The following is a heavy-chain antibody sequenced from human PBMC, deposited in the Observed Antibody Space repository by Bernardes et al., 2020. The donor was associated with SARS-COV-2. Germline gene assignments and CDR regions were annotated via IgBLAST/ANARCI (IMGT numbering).Heavy chain of an antibody. CDR3: ARHRKEGWIALDY. CDR2: IYYSGST. Sequence: SETLSLTCTVSGGSISSSSYYWGWIRQPPGKGLEWIGSIYYSGSTYYNPSLKSRVTISVDTSKNQFSLKLSSVTAADTAVYYCARHRKEGWIALDYWGQGTLVTVSS. V-gene: IGHV4-39*01. J-gene: IGHJ4*02. CDR1: GGSISSSSYY. D-gene: IGHD6-19*01.